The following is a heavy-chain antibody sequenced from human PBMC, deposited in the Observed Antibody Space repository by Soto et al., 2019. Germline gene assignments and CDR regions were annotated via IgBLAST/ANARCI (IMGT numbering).Heavy chain of an antibody. CDR2: VYFSGSA. CDR3: ARHDGFSSGWIFDY. J-gene: IGHJ4*01. CDR1: GGSINTYNYY. V-gene: IGHV4-39*01. Sequence: SETLSLTCRVSGGSINTYNYYWGWIRQPPGKGLEWVGSVYFSGSAYFSPSLKTRLAMPIDTSKNQISLKLRSVTAADTAVYYCARHDGFSSGWIFDYWGHGTLVTVSS. D-gene: IGHD6-19*01.